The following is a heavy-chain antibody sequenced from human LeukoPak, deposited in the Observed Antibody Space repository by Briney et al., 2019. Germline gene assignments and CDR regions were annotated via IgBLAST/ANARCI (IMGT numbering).Heavy chain of an antibody. J-gene: IGHJ6*02. D-gene: IGHD4-23*01. Sequence: ASVKVSCKVSGYTLTELSMHWVRQAPGKGLEWMGGFDPEDGETIYAQKFQGRVIMTEDTSTDTAYMELSSLRSEDTAVYYCARANYGGNGAYYYYGMDVWGQGTTVTVSS. CDR1: GYTLTELS. V-gene: IGHV1-24*01. CDR2: FDPEDGET. CDR3: ARANYGGNGAYYYYGMDV.